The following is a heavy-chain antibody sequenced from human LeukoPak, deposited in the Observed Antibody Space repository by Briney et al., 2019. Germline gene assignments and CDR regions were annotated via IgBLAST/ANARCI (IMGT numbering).Heavy chain of an antibody. CDR2: IYYSGST. Sequence: PSQTLSLTCTVSGGSISSGDYYWSWIRQPPGKGLEWIGYIYYSGSTSYNPSLKSRVTISVDTSKNQFSLKLSSVTAADTAVYYCARAPKHDILTGYNSGAFDIWGQGTMVTVSS. CDR1: GGSISSGDYY. V-gene: IGHV4-30-4*01. J-gene: IGHJ3*02. D-gene: IGHD3-9*01. CDR3: ARAPKHDILTGYNSGAFDI.